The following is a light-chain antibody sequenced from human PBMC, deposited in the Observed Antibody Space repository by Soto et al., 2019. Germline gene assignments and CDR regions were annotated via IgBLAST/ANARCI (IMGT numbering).Light chain of an antibody. CDR1: SSDVGGYNY. J-gene: IGLJ2*01. CDR2: DDS. V-gene: IGLV2-14*01. Sequence: QSVLTQPASVSGSPGQSITISCTGTSSDVGGYNYVSWYQQHPGKAPKLMIYDDSNRPSGVSNRFSGSKSGNTASLTISGLQAEDEADYYCSSYTSSSTLEVFGGGTQLTVL. CDR3: SSYTSSSTLEV.